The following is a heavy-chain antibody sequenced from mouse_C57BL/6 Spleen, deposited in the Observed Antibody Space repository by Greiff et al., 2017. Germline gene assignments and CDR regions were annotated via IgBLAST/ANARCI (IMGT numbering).Heavy chain of an antibody. CDR3: ARGIYGSSYYAMDY. Sequence: QVQLQQSGAELARPGASVKLSCKASGYTFTSYGISWVKQRTGQGLEWIGEIYPRSGNTYYNEKFKGKVTLTADKSYSTAYMELRSLTSEDSAVYFCARGIYGSSYYAMDYWGQGTSVTVSS. V-gene: IGHV1-81*01. D-gene: IGHD1-1*01. CDR1: GYTFTSYG. J-gene: IGHJ4*01. CDR2: IYPRSGNT.